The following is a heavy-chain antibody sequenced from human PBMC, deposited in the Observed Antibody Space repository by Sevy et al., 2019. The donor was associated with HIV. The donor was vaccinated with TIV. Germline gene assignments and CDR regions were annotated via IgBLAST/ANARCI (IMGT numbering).Heavy chain of an antibody. Sequence: SETLSLTCTVSGGSISSSSYYWGWIRQPPGKGLEWIGSIYYSGSTYYNPSLKSRVTISVDTSKNQFSLKLSSVTAADTAVYYCARHQVSGDAFDIWGQWTMVTVSS. CDR3: ARHQVSGDAFDI. CDR1: GGSISSSSYY. J-gene: IGHJ3*02. D-gene: IGHD3-22*01. V-gene: IGHV4-39*01. CDR2: IYYSGST.